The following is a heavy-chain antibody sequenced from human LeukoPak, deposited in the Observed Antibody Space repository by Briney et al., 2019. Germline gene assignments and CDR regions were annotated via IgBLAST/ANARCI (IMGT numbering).Heavy chain of an antibody. CDR3: ARDHSGWPDFYFDF. D-gene: IGHD6-19*01. Sequence: GGSLRLSCAASGFTFSSYAMHWVRQAPGKGLEWVAVISSDGNNKYYADSVKGRFTISRDSSKSTLYLQMNSLRAEDTAVYYCARDHSGWPDFYFDFWGQGTLVTVSS. CDR2: ISSDGNNK. V-gene: IGHV3-30-3*01. CDR1: GFTFSSYA. J-gene: IGHJ4*02.